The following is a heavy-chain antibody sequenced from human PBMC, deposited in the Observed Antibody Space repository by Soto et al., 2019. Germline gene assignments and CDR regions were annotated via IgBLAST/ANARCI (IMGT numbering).Heavy chain of an antibody. CDR2: IYYSGST. Sequence: PSETLSLTCTVSGGSISSGDYYWSWIRQPPGKGLEWIGYIYYSGSTYYNPSLKSRVTISVDTSKNQFSLKLSSVTAADTAVYYCARDRCSGGSCYRRWFDPWGQGTLVTVSS. J-gene: IGHJ5*02. V-gene: IGHV4-30-4*01. D-gene: IGHD2-15*01. CDR3: ARDRCSGGSCYRRWFDP. CDR1: GGSISSGDYY.